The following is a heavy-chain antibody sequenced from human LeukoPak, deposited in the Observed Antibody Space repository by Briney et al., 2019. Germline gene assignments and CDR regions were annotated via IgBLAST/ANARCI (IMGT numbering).Heavy chain of an antibody. D-gene: IGHD2-2*01. V-gene: IGHV1-18*01. CDR2: ISAYNGNT. CDR1: GYTFTSYG. CDR3: ARGKNIVVVPAAGFDY. J-gene: IGHJ4*02. Sequence: WASVKVSCKASGYTFTSYGISWVRQAPGQGLEWMGWISAYNGNTNYAQKLQGRVTMTTDTSTSTAYMELRSLRSDDTAVYYCARGKNIVVVPAAGFDYWGQGTLVTVSS.